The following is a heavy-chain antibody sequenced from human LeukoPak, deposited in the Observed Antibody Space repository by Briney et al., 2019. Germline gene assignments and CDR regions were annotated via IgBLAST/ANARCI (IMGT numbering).Heavy chain of an antibody. J-gene: IGHJ3*02. CDR1: RYTFTGYY. CDR2: INPNSGGT. D-gene: IGHD6-19*01. Sequence: GASVKVSCKASRYTFTGYYMHWVRPPPGQGLEWMGWINPNSGGTNYPQKFQGRVTMTRDTSISTAYMELSRLRSDDTAVYYCAGAKPGIAVADAFDIWGQGTMVTVSS. V-gene: IGHV1-2*02. CDR3: AGAKPGIAVADAFDI.